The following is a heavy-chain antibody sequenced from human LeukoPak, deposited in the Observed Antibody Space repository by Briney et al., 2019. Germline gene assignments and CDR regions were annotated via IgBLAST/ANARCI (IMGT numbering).Heavy chain of an antibody. V-gene: IGHV4-59*01. CDR3: ARDSGDYGLLGY. CDR2: IYYSGST. J-gene: IGHJ4*02. D-gene: IGHD4-17*01. Sequence: SETLSLTCTVSGGSISSYYWSWIRQPPGQGLEWIGYIYYSGSTNYNPSLKSRVTISVDTSKNQFSLKLSSVTAADTAVYYCARDSGDYGLLGYWGQGTLVTVSS. CDR1: GGSISSYY.